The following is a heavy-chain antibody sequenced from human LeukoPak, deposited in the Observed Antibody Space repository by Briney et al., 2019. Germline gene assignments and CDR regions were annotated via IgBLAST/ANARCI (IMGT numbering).Heavy chain of an antibody. V-gene: IGHV3-48*03. CDR2: ISNSAGTI. Sequence: PGGSLRLSCVASGFSFRSYELNWVRRAPGKGLEWISYISNSAGTIHYADSVKGRFTISRDNVKNSVYLQMNSLRAEDTAVYFCARGYYYGSGTYHLDYWGRGTLVIVSS. CDR1: GFSFRSYE. J-gene: IGHJ4*02. CDR3: ARGYYYGSGTYHLDY. D-gene: IGHD3-10*01.